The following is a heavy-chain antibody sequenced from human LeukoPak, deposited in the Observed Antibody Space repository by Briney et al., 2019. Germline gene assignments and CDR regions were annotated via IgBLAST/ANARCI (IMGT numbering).Heavy chain of an antibody. CDR1: GFTFSSYW. Sequence: GGSLRLSCAASGFTFSSYWMHWVRQAPGKGLVWVSRINTDGSSTSYADSVKGRFTISRDNAKNTLYLQMNSLRAEDTAVYYCARGLVTRAHCSSTSCRTTFDYWGQGTLVTVSS. CDR2: INTDGSST. V-gene: IGHV3-74*01. CDR3: ARGLVTRAHCSSTSCRTTFDY. J-gene: IGHJ4*02. D-gene: IGHD2-2*01.